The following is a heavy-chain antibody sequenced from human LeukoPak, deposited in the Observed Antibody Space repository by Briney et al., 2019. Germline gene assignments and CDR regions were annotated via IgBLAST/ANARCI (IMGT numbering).Heavy chain of an antibody. CDR1: GFTFTSYY. D-gene: IGHD1/OR15-1a*01. CDR2: INPSGGDT. Sequence: GASVKVSCKASGFTFTSYYFHWVRQAPAQSREWMGIINPSGGDTDYVPNFQGRVTMTRDMSTRTLYMELTSLRSVDTAVYYCARDAVLSVDRTLAAKNWFDPWGQGTLVTVSS. CDR3: ARDAVLSVDRTLAAKNWFDP. J-gene: IGHJ5*02. V-gene: IGHV1-46*01.